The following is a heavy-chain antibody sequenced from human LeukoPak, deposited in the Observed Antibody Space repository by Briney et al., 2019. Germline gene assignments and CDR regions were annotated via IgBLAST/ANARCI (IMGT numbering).Heavy chain of an antibody. CDR3: AKAPVTTCRGAYCYPFDY. CDR2: ISDSGDT. Sequence: GGSLRLSCAASGFTFSSYAMSWVRQAPGKGLEWVSAISDSGDTYHADSVKGRFTISRDSSKNTLFLQMNRLRPEDAAVYYCAKAPVTTCRGAYCYPFDYWGQGTLVTVSS. CDR1: GFTFSSYA. V-gene: IGHV3-23*01. J-gene: IGHJ4*02. D-gene: IGHD2-21*01.